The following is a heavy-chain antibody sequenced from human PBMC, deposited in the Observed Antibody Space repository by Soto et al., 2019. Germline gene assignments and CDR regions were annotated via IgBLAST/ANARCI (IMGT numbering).Heavy chain of an antibody. CDR1: GFTFSNYA. D-gene: IGHD5-18*01. Sequence: GGSLRLSCAASGFTFSNYAMHWVRQAPGKWLEWVAVISYDGSDKYNANSVKGRFTISRDNSKNTLYLQMNSLRAEDTAVYYCARDTGPNGYNYYYFGMDVWGQGTTVTVSS. CDR3: ARDTGPNGYNYYYFGMDV. CDR2: ISYDGSDK. V-gene: IGHV3-30-3*01. J-gene: IGHJ6*02.